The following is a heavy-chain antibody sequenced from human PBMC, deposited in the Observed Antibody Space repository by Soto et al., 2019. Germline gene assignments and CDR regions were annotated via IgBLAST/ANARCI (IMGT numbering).Heavy chain of an antibody. Sequence: ASVKVSCKASGYTFTSYGISWVRQAPGQGLEWMAWISAYDGDTQYAHNLQGRVTMATDSSTNTAYMELRSLRSDDTAVYYCARAEYSYGYVDFDYWGQGTLVTVSS. CDR1: GYTFTSYG. V-gene: IGHV1-18*04. J-gene: IGHJ4*02. D-gene: IGHD5-18*01. CDR3: ARAEYSYGYVDFDY. CDR2: ISAYDGDT.